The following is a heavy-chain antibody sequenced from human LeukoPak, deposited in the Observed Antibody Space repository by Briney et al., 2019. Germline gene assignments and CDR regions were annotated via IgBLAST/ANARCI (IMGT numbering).Heavy chain of an antibody. D-gene: IGHD3-3*01. CDR3: ARRSRGITIFGVAQYFDS. V-gene: IGHV4-30-2*01. Sequence: PSETLFLTCAVSGGSISSGGYSWSWIRQPPGKGLEWIGYIYHSGSTYYNPSLKSRVTISVDRSKNQFSLKLSSVTAADTAVYYCARRSRGITIFGVAQYFDSWGQGTLVTVSS. CDR2: IYHSGST. CDR1: GGSISSGGYS. J-gene: IGHJ4*02.